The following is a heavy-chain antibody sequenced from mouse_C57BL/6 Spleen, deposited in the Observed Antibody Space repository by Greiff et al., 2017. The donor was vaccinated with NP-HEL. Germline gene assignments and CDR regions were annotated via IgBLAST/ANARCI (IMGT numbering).Heavy chain of an antibody. V-gene: IGHV1-62-2*01. D-gene: IGHD1-1*01. Sequence: VQLQQSGAELVKPGASVKLSCKASGYTFTEYTIHWVKQRSGQGLEWIGWFYPGSGSIKYNEKFKDKATLTADKSSSTVYMELSRWTSEDSAVYFCARHEGGYYYGSSETFDYWGQGTTLTVSS. CDR3: ARHEGGYYYGSSETFDY. J-gene: IGHJ2*01. CDR1: GYTFTEYT. CDR2: FYPGSGSI.